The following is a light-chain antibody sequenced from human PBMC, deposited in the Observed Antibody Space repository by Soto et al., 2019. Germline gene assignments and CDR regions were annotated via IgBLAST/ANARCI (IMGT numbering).Light chain of an antibody. V-gene: IGLV1-40*01. CDR3: QSYDSSVSKVV. CDR2: GNS. CDR1: SSNIGAGYD. Sequence: QSVLTQPPSVSGAPGQRVTISCTGSSSNIGAGYDVHWYQQLPGTAPKLLIYGNSNRPSGVPDRFSGSKSGTSASLAITGLQAEDAADYYCQSYDSSVSKVVFGGGTQLTVL. J-gene: IGLJ2*01.